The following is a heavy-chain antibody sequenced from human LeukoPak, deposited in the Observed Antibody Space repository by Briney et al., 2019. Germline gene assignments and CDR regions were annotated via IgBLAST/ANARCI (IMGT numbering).Heavy chain of an antibody. D-gene: IGHD2-2*01. CDR1: GGSFSGYY. CDR3: ARVLRYCSSTSCYFRWWFDP. Sequence: SETLSLTCAVYGGSFSGYYWSWIRQPPGKGLEWIGEINHSGSTNYNPSLKSRVTISVDTSKNQFSLKLSSVTAADTAVYYCARVLRYCSSTSCYFRWWFDPWGQGTLVPSPQ. CDR2: INHSGST. V-gene: IGHV4-34*01. J-gene: IGHJ5*02.